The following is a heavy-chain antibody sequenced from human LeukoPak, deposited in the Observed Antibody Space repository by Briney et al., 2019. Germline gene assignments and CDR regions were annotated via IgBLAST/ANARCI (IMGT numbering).Heavy chain of an antibody. J-gene: IGHJ6*02. V-gene: IGHV1-18*01. CDR2: ISAYNGNT. Sequence: ASVKVSCKASGYTFTSYGINWVRQAPGQGLEWMGWISAYNGNTNYAQKLQGRVTMTTDTSTSTAYMELRSLRSDDTAVYYCARSEYYYDSSGYSYYYYGMDVWGQGTAVTVSS. CDR3: ARSEYYYDSSGYSYYYYGMDV. CDR1: GYTFTSYG. D-gene: IGHD3-22*01.